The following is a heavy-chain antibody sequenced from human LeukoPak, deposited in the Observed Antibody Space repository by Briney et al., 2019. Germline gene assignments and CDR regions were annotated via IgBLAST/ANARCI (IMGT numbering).Heavy chain of an antibody. CDR2: ISYDGSNK. CDR3: ARSMSSSWYEGAFDI. J-gene: IGHJ3*02. V-gene: IGHV3-30-3*01. CDR1: GFTFSSYA. Sequence: GSLRLSCAASGFTFSSYAMHWVRQAPGKGLEWVAVISYDGSNKYYADSVKGRFTISRDNSKNTLYLQMNSLRAEDTAVYYCARSMSSSWYEGAFDIWGQGTMVTVSS. D-gene: IGHD6-13*01.